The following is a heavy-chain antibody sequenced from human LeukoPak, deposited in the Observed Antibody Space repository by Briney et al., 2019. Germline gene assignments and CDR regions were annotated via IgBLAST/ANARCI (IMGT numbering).Heavy chain of an antibody. CDR3: ATVGSVGNCNSASCSFDY. CDR2: IWSDGITK. Sequence: GGSLRLSCAASGFTFSSYGMNWVRQAPGKGLEWVAVIWSDGITKYYADSVRGRCTISRDNSKNTLYLQIDSLRAEDTAVYYCATVGSVGNCNSASCSFDYWGQGTLVTVPS. V-gene: IGHV3-33*01. D-gene: IGHD2/OR15-2a*01. CDR1: GFTFSSYG. J-gene: IGHJ4*02.